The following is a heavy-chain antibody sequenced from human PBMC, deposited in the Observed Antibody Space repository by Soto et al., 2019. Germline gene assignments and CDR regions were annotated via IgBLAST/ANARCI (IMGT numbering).Heavy chain of an antibody. J-gene: IGHJ6*02. V-gene: IGHV2-70*04. CDR2: IDWDDDK. CDR1: GFSLSTSGMR. CDR3: ARIGYGMDV. Sequence: SGPTLVNPTQTLTLTRTFSGFSLSTSGMRVSWIRQPPGKALEWLARIDWDDDKFYSTSLKTRLTISKDTSKNQVVLTMTNMDAVDTATYYCARIGYGMDVWDQGTTVTVSS.